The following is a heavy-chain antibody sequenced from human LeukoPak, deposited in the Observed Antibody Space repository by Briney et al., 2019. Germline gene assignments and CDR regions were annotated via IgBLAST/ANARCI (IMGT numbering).Heavy chain of an antibody. D-gene: IGHD3/OR15-3a*01. CDR2: MYHSGST. Sequence: TSETLSLTCSVSGYSISSAYYWGWIRQPPGKGLEWIGTMYHSGSTNYNPSLKSRVTISVDTSKNQFSLKLSSVTAADTAVYYCARGGLISLANTPLGAFDIWGQGTMVSVSS. CDR3: ARGGLISLANTPLGAFDI. J-gene: IGHJ3*02. V-gene: IGHV4-38-2*02. CDR1: GYSISSAYY.